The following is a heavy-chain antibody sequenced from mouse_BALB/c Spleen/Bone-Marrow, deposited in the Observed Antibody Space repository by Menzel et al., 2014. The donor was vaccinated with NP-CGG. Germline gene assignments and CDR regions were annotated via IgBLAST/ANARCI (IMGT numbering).Heavy chain of an antibody. Sequence: HLVESGPELGKPGASVKISCKASGYSFTGYNMYWVKQSHRKSLEWIGYIDPYNGGTSYNQKSKGKATLTVDESSSTAYMHLNSLTSEDSAIYYCAREAAYYGNYGAMDYWGQGTSVTVSS. CDR3: AREAAYYGNYGAMDY. J-gene: IGHJ4*01. D-gene: IGHD2-10*01. V-gene: IGHV1S135*01. CDR2: IDPYNGGT. CDR1: GYSFTGYN.